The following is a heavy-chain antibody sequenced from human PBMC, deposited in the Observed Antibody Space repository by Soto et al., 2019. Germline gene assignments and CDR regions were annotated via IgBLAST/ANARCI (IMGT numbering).Heavy chain of an antibody. J-gene: IGHJ6*02. Sequence: EVQLVESGGGLVQPGGSLRLSCSASGFTFSSFWMTWVRQAPGKGLEWVANIKQDGSEKYYVDSVKGRFTISRDNAKQSLYLQMNSLRAEDTAVYYCAKVPIFGVVSIQGYYGLDVWGQGTTVTVSS. D-gene: IGHD3-3*01. CDR3: AKVPIFGVVSIQGYYGLDV. CDR2: IKQDGSEK. V-gene: IGHV3-7*03. CDR1: GFTFSSFW.